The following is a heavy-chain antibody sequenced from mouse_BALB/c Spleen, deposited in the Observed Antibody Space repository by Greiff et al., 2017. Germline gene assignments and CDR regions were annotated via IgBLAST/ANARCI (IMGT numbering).Heavy chain of an antibody. CDR2: INSNGGST. J-gene: IGHJ3*01. Sequence: EVMLVESGGGLVQPGGSLKLSCAASGFTFSSYGMSWVRQTPDKRLELVATINSNGGSTYYPDSVKGRFTISRDNAKNTLYLQMSSLKSEDTAMYYCARDPTMITTRFAYWGQGTLVTVSA. D-gene: IGHD2-4*01. CDR3: ARDPTMITTRFAY. V-gene: IGHV5-6-3*01. CDR1: GFTFSSYG.